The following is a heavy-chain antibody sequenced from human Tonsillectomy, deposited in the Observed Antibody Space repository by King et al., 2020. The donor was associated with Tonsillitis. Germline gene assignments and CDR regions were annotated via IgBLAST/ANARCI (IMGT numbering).Heavy chain of an antibody. CDR1: GGSISGSY. J-gene: IGHJ3*02. D-gene: IGHD3-22*01. CDR3: ARRPYYYDSRRRKVNDAFDI. CDR2: VYYTGST. V-gene: IGHV4-59*08. Sequence: VQLQESGPGLVKPSETLSLTCTVSGGSISGSYWSWIRQPPGKGLEWIGYVYYTGSTSYNPSLKSRVTISVDTSKNQFSLKLNSVTAADTAVYYCARRPYYYDSRRRKVNDAFDIWGQGTMVTVSS.